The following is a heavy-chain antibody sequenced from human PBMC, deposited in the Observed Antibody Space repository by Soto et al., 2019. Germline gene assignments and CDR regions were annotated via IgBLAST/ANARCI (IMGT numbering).Heavy chain of an antibody. J-gene: IGHJ6*02. Sequence: GGSLRLSCAASGFTFSSYAMSWVRQAPGKGLEWVSAISGSGGSTYYADSVKGRFTISRDNSKNTLYLQMNSLRAEDTAVYYCAKANLRSLLRFLEWLLSDYYYGMDVWGQGTTVTVSS. V-gene: IGHV3-23*01. D-gene: IGHD3-3*01. CDR3: AKANLRSLLRFLEWLLSDYYYGMDV. CDR1: GFTFSSYA. CDR2: ISGSGGST.